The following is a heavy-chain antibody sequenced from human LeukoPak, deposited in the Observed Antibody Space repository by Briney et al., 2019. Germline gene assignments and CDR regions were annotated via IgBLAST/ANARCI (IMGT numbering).Heavy chain of an antibody. CDR2: IYYSGSS. CDR1: GGSISSGDYY. D-gene: IGHD3-10*01. CDR3: ATGTLTMVRGVRYYYYYMDV. Sequence: SQTLSLTCTVSGGSISSGDYYWSWIRQPPGKGLEWIGYIYYSGSSYYNPSLKSRVTISVDTSKNQFSLKLSSVTAADTAVYYCATGTLTMVRGVRYYYYYMDVWGKGTTVTVSS. V-gene: IGHV4-30-4*08. J-gene: IGHJ6*03.